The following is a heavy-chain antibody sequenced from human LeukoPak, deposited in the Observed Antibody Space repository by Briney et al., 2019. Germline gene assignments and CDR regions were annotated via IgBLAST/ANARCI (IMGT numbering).Heavy chain of an antibody. CDR1: GFTFSSYW. CDR2: INSDGSST. V-gene: IGHV3-74*01. D-gene: IGHD2-2*01. CDR3: ARIPYCSSTNCYPSDY. Sequence: GGSLRLSCAASGFTFSSYWMHWVRQAPGKGLVWVSRINSDGSSTSYADSVKGRFTISRDNAKNTLYLQMNSLRAEDTAVYYCARIPYCSSTNCYPSDYWSQGTLVTVSS. J-gene: IGHJ4*02.